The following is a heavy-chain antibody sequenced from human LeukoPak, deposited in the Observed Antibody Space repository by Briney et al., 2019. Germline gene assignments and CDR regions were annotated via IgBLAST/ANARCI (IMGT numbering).Heavy chain of an antibody. Sequence: PGGSLRLSCAASGFTFSSYSMNWVRQAPGKGLEWVSSISSSSSYIYYADSVKGRFTISRDNAKNSLYLQMNSLRAEDTAAYYCARDEGGSYYDDYWGQGTLVTVSS. CDR3: ARDEGGSYYDDY. J-gene: IGHJ4*02. CDR2: ISSSSSYI. CDR1: GFTFSSYS. D-gene: IGHD1-26*01. V-gene: IGHV3-21*01.